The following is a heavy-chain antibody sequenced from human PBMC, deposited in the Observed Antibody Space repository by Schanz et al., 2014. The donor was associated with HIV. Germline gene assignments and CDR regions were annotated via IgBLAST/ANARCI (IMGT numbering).Heavy chain of an antibody. V-gene: IGHV1-69*01. CDR3: ARVKPYSSGWYGGYFQH. D-gene: IGHD6-19*01. CDR2: FIPFFRTA. Sequence: QVQLVQSGAEMKQPGSSVKVSCKASGGTFSSYTVSWVRQAPGQGLEWVGAFIPFFRTANYAQRFQDRVTITADESTNTAYMELRSLTSEDTAVYFCARVKPYSSGWYGGYFQHWGQGTLITVS. J-gene: IGHJ1*01. CDR1: GGTFSSYT.